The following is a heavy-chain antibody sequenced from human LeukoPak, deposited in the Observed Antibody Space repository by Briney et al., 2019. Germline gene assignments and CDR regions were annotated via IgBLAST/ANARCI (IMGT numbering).Heavy chain of an antibody. V-gene: IGHV3-74*01. CDR3: ASLRDV. Sequence: PGGSLRLSCKASGFTFSDYWMHWVRQAPGKGPVWVSRIISDGSSVSYVDSVKGRFIMSRDNAKNSLYLQMNSLRAEDTAMYYCASLRDVWGQGTTVTVSS. CDR2: IISDGSSV. J-gene: IGHJ6*02. CDR1: GFTFSDYW.